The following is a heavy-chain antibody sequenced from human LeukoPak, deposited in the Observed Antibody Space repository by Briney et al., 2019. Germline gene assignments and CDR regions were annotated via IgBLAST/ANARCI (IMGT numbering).Heavy chain of an antibody. J-gene: IGHJ4*02. CDR2: ISYDGTKT. CDR3: ANPRFAGIAAAGPLDY. D-gene: IGHD6-13*01. CDR1: GFTFSSSN. Sequence: QPGRSLRLSCAPSGFTFSSSNMHWVRQSPGKGLEWVALISYDGTKTYYADSVKGRFTISRDNSKNTLFLQMNSLRAEDTAVYYCANPRFAGIAAAGPLDYWGQGTLVTVSS. V-gene: IGHV3-30*04.